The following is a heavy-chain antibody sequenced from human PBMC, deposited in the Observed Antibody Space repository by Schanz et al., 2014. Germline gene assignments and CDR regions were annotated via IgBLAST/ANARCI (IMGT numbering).Heavy chain of an antibody. CDR3: AQDFSGYPAY. J-gene: IGHJ4*02. D-gene: IGHD5-12*01. V-gene: IGHV3-33*06. Sequence: QVQLVESGGGVVQPGRSLRLSCATSGLNFDYYGMNWVRQAPGKGLEWVANIGYDGSEKYYVDSVKGRFTISRDNSKDTLYLQMSGLTPEDTAVYYCAQDFSGYPAYWGQGTLVTVSS. CDR1: GLNFDYYG. CDR2: IGYDGSEK.